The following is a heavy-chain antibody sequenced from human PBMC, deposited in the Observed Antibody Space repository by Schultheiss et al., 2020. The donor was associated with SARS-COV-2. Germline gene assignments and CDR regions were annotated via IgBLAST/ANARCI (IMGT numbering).Heavy chain of an antibody. CDR1: GGSISSGGYS. D-gene: IGHD3-10*01. Sequence: SQTLSLTCAVSGGSISSGGYSWSWIRQPPGKGLEWIGYIYHSGSTNYNPSLKSRVTISVDTSKNQFSLKLSSVTAADTAVYYCARTLWFGELSRPYDAFDIWGQGTMVTVSS. V-gene: IGHV4-30-2*01. CDR2: IYHSGST. CDR3: ARTLWFGELSRPYDAFDI. J-gene: IGHJ3*02.